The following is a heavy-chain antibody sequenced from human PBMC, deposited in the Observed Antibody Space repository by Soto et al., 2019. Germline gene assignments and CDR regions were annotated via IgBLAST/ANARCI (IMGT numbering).Heavy chain of an antibody. Sequence: QVQLVESGGGGVQPGRSLRLSCAASGFTFSSYGMHWVRQAPGKGLEWVAVISYDGSNKYYADSVKGRFTISRENSKNTLYLQMNSLRAEDTAVYYCAKGGYDFWSGYYLSYGMDVWGQGTTVTVSS. CDR3: AKGGYDFWSGYYLSYGMDV. CDR1: GFTFSSYG. D-gene: IGHD3-3*01. CDR2: ISYDGSNK. V-gene: IGHV3-30*18. J-gene: IGHJ6*02.